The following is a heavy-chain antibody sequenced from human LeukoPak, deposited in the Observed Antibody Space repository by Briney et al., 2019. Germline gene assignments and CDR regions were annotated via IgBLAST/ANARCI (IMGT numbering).Heavy chain of an antibody. CDR1: GFTFSSYG. J-gene: IGHJ4*02. CDR3: AREILAPGKTHDY. CDR2: ISVSGGIA. Sequence: GGSLRLSCAASGFTFSSYGITWVRQAPGKGLEWVSAISVSGGIAYYADSVKGRFTISRDNAKNTLFLQINSLRAEDTAVYYCAREILAPGKTHDYWGQGTLVTVSS. V-gene: IGHV3-23*01.